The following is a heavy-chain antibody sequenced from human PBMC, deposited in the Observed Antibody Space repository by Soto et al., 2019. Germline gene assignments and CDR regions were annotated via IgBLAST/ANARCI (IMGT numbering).Heavy chain of an antibody. CDR2: FVPIVGTT. CDR1: GGTFSSYT. V-gene: IGHV1-69*01. J-gene: IGHJ4*02. D-gene: IGHD1-26*01. CDR3: AIGSTYSGEFEF. Sequence: VQLVQSEAEGKQPGSSVKVSCKASGGTFSSYTVTWVRQAPGQGLEWMGGFVPIVGTTDYSQNFQGRLTITADESATTGYMELSSLTSDDTARYYCAIGSTYSGEFEFWGQGTLVTVSS.